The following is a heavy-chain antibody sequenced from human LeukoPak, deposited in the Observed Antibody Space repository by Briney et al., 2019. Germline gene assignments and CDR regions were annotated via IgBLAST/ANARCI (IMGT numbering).Heavy chain of an antibody. CDR3: ARDWYDY. CDR1: GFTFSTYA. Sequence: GGSLRLSCAASGFTFSTYAMIWVRQAPGKGLEWVSVIGGSGSYTYYADSVKGRFTISRDNSKDTLYLQMNSLRPEDTAVYYCARDWYDYWGQGTLVSVSS. V-gene: IGHV3-23*01. J-gene: IGHJ4*02. CDR2: IGGSGSYT. D-gene: IGHD6-13*01.